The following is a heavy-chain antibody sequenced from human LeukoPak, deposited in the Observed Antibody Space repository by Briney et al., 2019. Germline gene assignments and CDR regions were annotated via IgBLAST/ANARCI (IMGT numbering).Heavy chain of an antibody. CDR1: GFTFSSYS. CDR2: ISSSSSYI. CDR3: ARVFVVVPAARRGWFDP. J-gene: IGHJ5*02. V-gene: IGHV3-21*01. D-gene: IGHD2-2*01. Sequence: GWSLRLSCAASGFTFSSYSMNWVRQAPGKGLEWVSSISSSSSYIYYADSVKGRFTISRDNANNSLYLQMNSLRAKDTAVYYCARVFVVVPAARRGWFDPWGQGTLVTVSS.